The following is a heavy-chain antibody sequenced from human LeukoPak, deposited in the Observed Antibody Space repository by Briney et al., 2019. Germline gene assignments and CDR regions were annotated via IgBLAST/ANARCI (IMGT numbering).Heavy chain of an antibody. CDR2: IKQDGSEN. V-gene: IGHV3-7*01. J-gene: IGHJ4*02. CDR1: GFSFNTYW. Sequence: PGGSLRLSCAASGFSFNTYWMTWVRQPPGRGLEWVANIKQDGSENYYVDSARGRFTISRDNAKNSLYLQMNSLTAEDTAVYYCATDLGSSRPNFWGQGILVTVSS. CDR3: ATDLGSSRPNF. D-gene: IGHD6-13*01.